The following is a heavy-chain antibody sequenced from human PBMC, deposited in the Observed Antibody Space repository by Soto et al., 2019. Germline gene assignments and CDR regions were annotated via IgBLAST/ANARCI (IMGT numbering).Heavy chain of an antibody. CDR2: ISAYNGNT. J-gene: IGHJ4*02. V-gene: IGHV1-18*01. Sequence: QVQLVQSGAEVKKPGASVKVSCKASGYTFTSYGISWVRQAPGQGLEWMGWISAYNGNTNYAQKLQGRVTMTTDTATSTAYMELRSLRSDDTAVYYCAKEALNYDFWSGYYTGSDYWGQGTLVTVSS. CDR3: AKEALNYDFWSGYYTGSDY. CDR1: GYTFTSYG. D-gene: IGHD3-3*01.